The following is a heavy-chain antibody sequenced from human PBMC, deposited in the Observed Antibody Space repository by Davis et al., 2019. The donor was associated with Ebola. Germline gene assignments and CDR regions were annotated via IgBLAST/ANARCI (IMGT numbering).Heavy chain of an antibody. V-gene: IGHV3-21*01. Sequence: GESLKISCAASGFTFSRYNMNWVRQAPGKGLEWVSTISNTGRYIFYVDSLKGRFTISRDNAKNSLYLQMNSLRAEDTAVYYCATDPYGGNPQSADYWGQGSLVTVSS. CDR1: GFTFSRYN. CDR3: ATDPYGGNPQSADY. J-gene: IGHJ4*02. CDR2: ISNTGRYI. D-gene: IGHD3-16*01.